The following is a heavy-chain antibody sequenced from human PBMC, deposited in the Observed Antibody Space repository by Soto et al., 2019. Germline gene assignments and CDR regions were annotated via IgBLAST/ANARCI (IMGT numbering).Heavy chain of an antibody. CDR3: AKLRGAGGHFDY. D-gene: IGHD2-15*01. V-gene: IGHV3-23*01. CDR1: GFTFSSYA. J-gene: IGHJ4*02. Sequence: VQLLASGGGLVQPEGSLRLSCAASGFTFSSYAMGWVRQGPGKGLEWVAVVSIGGSTHYADSVRGRFTISRDNSNNTLSLQMYSLTAEDTAVYFCAKLRGAGGHFDYWGQGALVTVSS. CDR2: VSIGGST.